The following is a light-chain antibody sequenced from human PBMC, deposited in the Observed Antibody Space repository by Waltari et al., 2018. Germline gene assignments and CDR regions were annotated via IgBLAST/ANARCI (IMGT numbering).Light chain of an antibody. CDR3: NSRDSNANPFV. CDR1: SLSPYY. V-gene: IGLV3-19*01. Sequence: SSELTHDPAVSVALGPTVRSNCTGDSLSPYYSNWYRSKPGQAPLLVMDGKNNRPSGIPDRFSGSYSGNTASLTITGAQAEDGADYYCNSRDSNANPFVFGPATKVTVL. CDR2: GKN. J-gene: IGLJ1*01.